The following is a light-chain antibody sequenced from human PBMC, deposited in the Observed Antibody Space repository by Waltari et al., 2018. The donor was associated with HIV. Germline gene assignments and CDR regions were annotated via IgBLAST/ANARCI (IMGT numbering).Light chain of an antibody. Sequence: QSALTQPPSASGSPGQSVTISCPGTSSDVGGYNYVSWYQQHPGKAPKLMIDEVTKRPSGVPDRLSGSKSGNTASLTVSGLQGEDEADYYCSSYAGSNNLVFGGGTKLTVL. V-gene: IGLV2-8*01. CDR2: EVT. J-gene: IGLJ2*01. CDR1: SSDVGGYNY. CDR3: SSYAGSNNLV.